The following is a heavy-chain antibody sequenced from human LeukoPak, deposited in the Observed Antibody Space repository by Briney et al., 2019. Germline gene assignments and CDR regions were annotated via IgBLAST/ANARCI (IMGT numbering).Heavy chain of an antibody. CDR3: AEGYNPYYFDY. V-gene: IGHV4-59*02. CDR2: VSYSGNT. D-gene: IGHD1-14*01. Sequence: SETLSLTCTVSGGSVSSYYWSWIRQPPGKGLEWIGYVSYSGNTNYNPSLKSRVTISVDTSKNQFSLKLSSVTAADTAVYYCAEGYNPYYFDYWGRGTLVTVSS. CDR1: GGSVSSYY. J-gene: IGHJ4*02.